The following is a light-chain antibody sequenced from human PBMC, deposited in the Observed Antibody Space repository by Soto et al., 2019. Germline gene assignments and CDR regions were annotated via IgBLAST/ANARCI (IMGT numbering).Light chain of an antibody. CDR1: SSDVGGYNY. V-gene: IGLV2-14*01. Sequence: QSALTQPASVSGSPGLSITFSCTGTSSDVGGYNYVSWYQQHPGKAPKLIIYDVTNRPSGVSNRFSGSKSGNTASLTISGLQAEDEADYYCSSYTSSLTLVFGGGTKLTVL. CDR3: SSYTSSLTLV. CDR2: DVT. J-gene: IGLJ2*01.